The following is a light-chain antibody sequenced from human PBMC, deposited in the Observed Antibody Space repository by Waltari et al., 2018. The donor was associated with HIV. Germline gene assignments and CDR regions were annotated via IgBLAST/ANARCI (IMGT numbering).Light chain of an antibody. V-gene: IGLV2-8*01. CDR3: SSYAGSAVV. J-gene: IGLJ2*01. CDR2: EVN. Sequence: QSALTQPPSASGSRGQSVTISCTGTSSAVGAYNYVSWSQQYPVMAHKLIIYEVNSLPSVGPDRFSGSNSGNTASLTGSGLQAEYEADFYCSSYAGSAVVFGAGTKLTVL. CDR1: SSAVGAYNY.